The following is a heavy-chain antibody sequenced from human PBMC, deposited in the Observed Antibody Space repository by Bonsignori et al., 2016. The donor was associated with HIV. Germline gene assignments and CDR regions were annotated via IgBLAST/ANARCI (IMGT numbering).Heavy chain of an antibody. CDR3: ARDSGTPL. V-gene: IGHV4-38-2*02. J-gene: IGHJ4*02. D-gene: IGHD3-10*01. Sequence: SETLSLTCAVSGYSISSGYYWGWIRQPPGKGLEWIGSIYHSGSTYYNPSLKSRVTISVDTSKNQFSLKLSSVTAADTAVYYCARDSGTPLWGQGTLVTVSS. CDR1: GYSISSGYY. CDR2: IYHSGST.